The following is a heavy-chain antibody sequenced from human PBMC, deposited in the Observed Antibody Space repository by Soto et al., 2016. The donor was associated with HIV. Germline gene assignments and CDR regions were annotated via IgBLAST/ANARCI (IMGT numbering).Heavy chain of an antibody. CDR3: TTEFRYNWNYGGQLSDAFDI. D-gene: IGHD1-7*01. Sequence: EVQLVESGGGLVKPGGSLRLSCAASGFTFRNAWMSWVRQAPGKGLEWVGRIKSKTDGGTTDYAAPVKGRFTISRDDSKNTLYLQMNSLKTEDTAVYYCTTEFRYNWNYGGQLSDAFDIWGQGTMVTVS. J-gene: IGHJ3*02. CDR1: GFTFRNAW. CDR2: IKSKTDGGTT. V-gene: IGHV3-15*01.